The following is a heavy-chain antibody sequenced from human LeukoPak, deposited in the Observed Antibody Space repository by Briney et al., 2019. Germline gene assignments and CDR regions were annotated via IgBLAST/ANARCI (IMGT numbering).Heavy chain of an antibody. J-gene: IGHJ4*02. Sequence: GGSLRLSCAASGFSFTNYWMSWVRQAPGMGLEWVAIINQDGSERYYVDSVKGRFTVSRDSAKNSLYLQMNSLRVEDTAVYYCARDKITGVSTNDYWGQGTLVTVSS. V-gene: IGHV3-7*01. CDR2: INQDGSER. D-gene: IGHD1-14*01. CDR1: GFSFTNYW. CDR3: ARDKITGVSTNDY.